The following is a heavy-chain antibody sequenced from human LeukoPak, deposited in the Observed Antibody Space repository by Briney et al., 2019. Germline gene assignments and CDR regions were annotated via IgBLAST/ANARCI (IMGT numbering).Heavy chain of an antibody. CDR3: VKDLYKGETSTWYYFDY. CDR2: INTSGDKT. J-gene: IGHJ4*02. V-gene: IGHV3-64D*06. D-gene: IGHD6-13*01. CDR1: GFTFSNYA. Sequence: GGSLRLSCAASGFTFSNYAMSWVRQAPGKGPEYVSLINTSGDKTYYADSVKGRFTISRDNSRNTVSLQMSSLRDEDTAMYYCVKDLYKGETSTWYYFDYWGQGALVTVSS.